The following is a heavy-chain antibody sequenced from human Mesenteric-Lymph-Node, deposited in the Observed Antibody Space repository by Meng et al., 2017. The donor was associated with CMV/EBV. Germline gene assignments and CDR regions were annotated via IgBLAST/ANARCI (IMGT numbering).Heavy chain of an antibody. CDR2: INPNSGNT. CDR3: ARADRGKYYFDY. D-gene: IGHD6-19*01. CDR1: RGTLSNYA. Sequence: ASVKVSCKASRGTLSNYAISWVRQAPGQGLEWVGWINPNSGNTGLAQKFQGRVTMTMNTSISTAYMELSSLTFEDTATYFCARADRGKYYFDYWGQGTLVTVSS. V-gene: IGHV1-8*02. J-gene: IGHJ4*02.